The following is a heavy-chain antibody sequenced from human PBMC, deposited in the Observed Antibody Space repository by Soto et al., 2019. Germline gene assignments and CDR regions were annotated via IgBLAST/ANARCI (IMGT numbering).Heavy chain of an antibody. V-gene: IGHV4-30-2*01. CDR3: ARVFRAQGDCSGGSCYSYWFDP. CDR2: IYHSGST. D-gene: IGHD2-15*01. J-gene: IGHJ5*02. CDR1: VGSISSGGYS. Sequence: KASETLCITCAISVGSISSGGYSWSWIRQPPGKGMPWIGYIYHSGSTYYNPSLKSRVTISVDRSKNQFSLKLSSVTAADTAVYYCARVFRAQGDCSGGSCYSYWFDPWGQGTMVTVSS.